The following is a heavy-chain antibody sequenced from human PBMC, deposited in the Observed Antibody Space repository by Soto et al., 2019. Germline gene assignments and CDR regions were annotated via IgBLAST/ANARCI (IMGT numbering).Heavy chain of an antibody. J-gene: IGHJ4*02. Sequence: VQLVESGGGLVQPGGSLRLSCAASGFSFSSYEMDWVRQAPGKGLEWVSYISNSGRSIYYADSVKGRFTISRDNADNSLYLQMNGLRVEDTAVYYCVRDSGGGGSDLVHFNYWGQGTLVTVSS. CDR1: GFSFSSYE. CDR2: ISNSGRSI. CDR3: VRDSGGGGSDLVHFNY. V-gene: IGHV3-48*03. D-gene: IGHD5-12*01.